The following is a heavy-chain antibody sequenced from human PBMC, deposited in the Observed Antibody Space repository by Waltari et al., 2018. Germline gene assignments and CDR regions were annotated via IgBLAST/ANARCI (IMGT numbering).Heavy chain of an antibody. V-gene: IGHV1-2*02. CDR1: GYTFTGYY. J-gene: IGHJ4*02. CDR3: ARVWAVAGSIDY. D-gene: IGHD6-19*01. CDR2: INPNRGGT. Sequence: QVQLVQSGAEVKKPGASVKVSCKASGYTFTGYYMHWVRQAPGQGLEWMGWINPNRGGTNYAQKFQGRVTMTRDTSISTAYMELSRLRSDDTAVYYCARVWAVAGSIDYWGQGTLVTVSS.